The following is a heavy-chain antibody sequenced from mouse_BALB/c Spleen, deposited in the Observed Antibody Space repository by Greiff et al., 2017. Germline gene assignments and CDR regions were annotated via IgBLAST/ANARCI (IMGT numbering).Heavy chain of an antibody. V-gene: IGHV5-15*02. CDR1: GFTFSDYG. CDR2: ISNLAYSI. CDR3: ARVALLRPYAMDY. Sequence: EVMLVESGGGLVQPGGSRKLSCAASGFTFSDYGMAWVRQAPGKGPEWVAFISNLAYSIYYADTVTGRFTISRENAKNTLYLEMSSLRSEDTAMYYCARVALLRPYAMDYWGQGTSVTVSS. D-gene: IGHD1-2*01. J-gene: IGHJ4*01.